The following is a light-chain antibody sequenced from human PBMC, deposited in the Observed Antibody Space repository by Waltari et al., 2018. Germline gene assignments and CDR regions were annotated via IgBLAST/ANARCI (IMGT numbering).Light chain of an antibody. Sequence: QSALPQPPSASGSPGQSVTISCTGTGSDIGAYNYVSWYQLHPGKAPKLMIYDVTKRPSGVPDRFSGSKSGNTASLTVSGLQTEDEAEYYCCSYAGKEYVFGSGTKVTVL. CDR3: CSYAGKEYV. CDR2: DVT. J-gene: IGLJ1*01. V-gene: IGLV2-8*01. CDR1: GSDIGAYNY.